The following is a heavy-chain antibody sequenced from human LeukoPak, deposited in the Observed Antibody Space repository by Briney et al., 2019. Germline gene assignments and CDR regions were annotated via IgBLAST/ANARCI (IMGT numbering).Heavy chain of an antibody. CDR3: ARDFQIGIAVDYNWFDP. Sequence: ASVKVSCKASGYTFTSYYMHWVRQAPGQGLEWMGWINTKTGNPTYAQDFTRRFVFSVDTSVSTAYLQISNLKTEDTAVYYCARDFQIGIAVDYNWFDPWGQGTLVTVSS. CDR1: GYTFTSYY. CDR2: INTKTGNP. J-gene: IGHJ5*02. D-gene: IGHD6-19*01. V-gene: IGHV7-4-1*02.